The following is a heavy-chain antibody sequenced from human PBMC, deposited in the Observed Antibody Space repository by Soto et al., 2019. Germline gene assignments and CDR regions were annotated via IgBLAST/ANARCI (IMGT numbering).Heavy chain of an antibody. J-gene: IGHJ4*02. D-gene: IGHD2-2*02. CDR1: GGFIISTNW. CDR3: ASFNDRSEPAAILY. V-gene: IGHV4-4*02. Sequence: SETLSLTCAVSGGFIISTNWLRLVRHPPGKGLEWIGEIYHSGSTNYNPSLKSRVTISVDKSKNQFSLKLSSVTAADTAVYYCASFNDRSEPAAILYWGQGTLVTVSS. CDR2: IYHSGST.